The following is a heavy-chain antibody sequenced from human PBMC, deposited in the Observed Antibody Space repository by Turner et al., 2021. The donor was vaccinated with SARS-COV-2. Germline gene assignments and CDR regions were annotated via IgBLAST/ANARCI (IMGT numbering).Heavy chain of an antibody. Sequence: EVQLMESGGGLVKPGGSLRISCAASDLSFSSDSMNWVRQAPRKGLEWDSSISSSSSYIYYADSGKGRFTISRDNAKNSLYLQMNSLRAEDTAVYYCARDHRPVVVPAAKRAGSYYYGMDVWAKGPRSPSP. CDR3: ARDHRPVVVPAAKRAGSYYYGMDV. CDR2: ISSSSSYI. V-gene: IGHV3-21*01. D-gene: IGHD2-2*01. CDR1: DLSFSSDS. J-gene: IGHJ6*02.